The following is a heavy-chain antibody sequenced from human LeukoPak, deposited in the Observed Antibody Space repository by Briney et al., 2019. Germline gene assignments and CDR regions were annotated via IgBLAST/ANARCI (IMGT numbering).Heavy chain of an antibody. V-gene: IGHV3-30-3*01. CDR3: ARDGRGYSYGPLRY. J-gene: IGHJ4*02. CDR1: GFTFSSYA. CDR2: ISYDGSNK. Sequence: GGFLRLSCAASGFTFSSYAMHWVRQAPGKGLEWVAVISYDGSNKYYADSVKGRFTISRDNSKNTLYLQMNSLRAEDTAVYYCARDGRGYSYGPLRYWGQGTLVTVSS. D-gene: IGHD5-18*01.